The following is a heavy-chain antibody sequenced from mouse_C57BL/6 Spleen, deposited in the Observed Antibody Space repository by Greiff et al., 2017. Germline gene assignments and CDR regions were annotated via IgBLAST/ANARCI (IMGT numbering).Heavy chain of an antibody. CDR3: ARGDGNYVGFAY. V-gene: IGHV1-61*01. D-gene: IGHD2-1*01. Sequence: QVQLKQPGAELVRPGSSVKLSCKASGYTFTSYWMDWVKQRPGQGLEWIGNIYPSDSETHYNQKFKDKATLTVDKSSSTAYMQLSSLTSEDSAVYYCARGDGNYVGFAYWGQGTLVTVSA. J-gene: IGHJ3*01. CDR2: IYPSDSET. CDR1: GYTFTSYW.